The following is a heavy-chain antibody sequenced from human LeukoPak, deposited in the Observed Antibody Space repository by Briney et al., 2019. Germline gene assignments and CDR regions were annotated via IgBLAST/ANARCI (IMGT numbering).Heavy chain of an antibody. J-gene: IGHJ4*02. CDR1: GGSFSGYY. CDR2: INHSGST. CDR3: ARYHHYYGSGSYQGDFGY. V-gene: IGHV4-34*01. Sequence: SETLSLTCAVYGGSFSGYYWSWIRQPPGKGLEWIGEINHSGSTNYNPSLKSRVTISVDTSKNQFSLKLSSVTAAVTAVYYCARYHHYYGSGSYQGDFGYWGQGTLVTVSS. D-gene: IGHD3-10*01.